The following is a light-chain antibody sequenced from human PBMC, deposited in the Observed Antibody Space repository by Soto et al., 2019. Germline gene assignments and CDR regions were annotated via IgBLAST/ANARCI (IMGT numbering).Light chain of an antibody. CDR3: QQANSLPVT. V-gene: IGKV1-12*01. CDR1: QGISNW. J-gene: IGKJ3*01. Sequence: DIQMTQSPSSVSASVGDRVTITCRASQGISNWLAWYQQKPGNAPSLLIHAASSLQSWVPSRFSGSGYGTDYTLTISSQQPEDFATYFCQQANSLPVTFGPGTKVDIK. CDR2: AAS.